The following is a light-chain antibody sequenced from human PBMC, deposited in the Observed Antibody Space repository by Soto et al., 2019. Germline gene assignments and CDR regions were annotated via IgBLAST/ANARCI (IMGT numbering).Light chain of an antibody. CDR3: QQRASWPLT. J-gene: IGKJ4*01. CDR2: DVS. Sequence: EIVLTQSPATLSLSPGERATLSCRASQSVSPDLAWYQQKPGQAPRLLICDVSSRATGIPARFSGSGSGTDFPLTISSLEPEDFAIYYCQQRASWPLTFGGGTTVEIK. CDR1: QSVSPD. V-gene: IGKV3-11*01.